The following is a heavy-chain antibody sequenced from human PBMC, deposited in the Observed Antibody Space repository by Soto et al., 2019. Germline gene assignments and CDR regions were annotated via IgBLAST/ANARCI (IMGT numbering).Heavy chain of an antibody. CDR3: AKMAMRPSFDH. Sequence: SLTWSVSGGSMRSSSYYWAWIRQPPGKGLEWIGSVFFSGSTYYDPSLESRVTILVDTSKSQFSLKLSSMTAADTAVYYCAKMAMRPSFDHWCQGSPVTVSS. CDR2: VFFSGST. CDR1: GGSMRSSSYY. V-gene: IGHV4-39*01. J-gene: IGHJ4*02.